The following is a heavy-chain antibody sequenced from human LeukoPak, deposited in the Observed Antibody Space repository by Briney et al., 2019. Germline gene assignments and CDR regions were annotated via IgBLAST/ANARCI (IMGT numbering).Heavy chain of an antibody. J-gene: IGHJ4*02. Sequence: GASVKVSCKASGYTFTSYGISWVRQAPGQGLEWMGWISAYNGNTNYAQKLQGRVTMTTDTSTSTAYMELRSLRSDDTAVYYCARFPITVFGVVIKRGFDFGGQGTLVTVSS. D-gene: IGHD3-3*01. CDR3: ARFPITVFGVVIKRGFDF. CDR2: ISAYNGNT. CDR1: GYTFTSYG. V-gene: IGHV1-18*01.